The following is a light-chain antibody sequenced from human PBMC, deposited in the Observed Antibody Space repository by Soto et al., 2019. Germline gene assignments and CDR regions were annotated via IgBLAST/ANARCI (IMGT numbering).Light chain of an antibody. CDR1: SSDVGVSRS. Sequence: QSVLTQPRSVSGSPGQSVTISCTGTSSDVGVSRSVSWYQQHPGKAPKLIISDVTKRPSGVPYRFSGSKSGNTASLTISGPQAADEADYYCCSYEGRFFFGTGTKVTIL. V-gene: IGLV2-11*01. CDR2: DVT. CDR3: CSYEGRFF. J-gene: IGLJ1*01.